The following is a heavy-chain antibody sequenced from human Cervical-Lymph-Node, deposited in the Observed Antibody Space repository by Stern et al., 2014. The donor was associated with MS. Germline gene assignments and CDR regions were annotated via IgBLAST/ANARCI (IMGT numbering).Heavy chain of an antibody. CDR3: AREEYYYDSSGYSV. Sequence: EVQLVESGGGLVKPGGSLRLSWAASGFTFSSYSMNWVRQAPGKGLEWVSSISSSSSYIYYADSVKGRFTISRDNAKNSLYLQMNSLRAEDTAVYYCAREEYYYDSSGYSVWGQGTTVTVSS. J-gene: IGHJ6*02. D-gene: IGHD3-22*01. V-gene: IGHV3-21*01. CDR2: ISSSSSYI. CDR1: GFTFSSYS.